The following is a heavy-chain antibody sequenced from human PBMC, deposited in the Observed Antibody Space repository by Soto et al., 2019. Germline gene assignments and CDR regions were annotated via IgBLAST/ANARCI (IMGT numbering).Heavy chain of an antibody. CDR3: AKDREYSTSHYFDY. CDR2: ISGSGGSA. V-gene: IGHV3-23*01. D-gene: IGHD6-13*01. J-gene: IGHJ4*02. Sequence: EVQLLESGGGLEQPGGSQRLSCAASGFTFSSFAINWVRQAPGKGLEWVSGISGSGGSANYADSVKGRFTISRDNSKNALYLQMNSLRAEDTAVYYCAKDREYSTSHYFDYWGQGTLVTVSS. CDR1: GFTFSSFA.